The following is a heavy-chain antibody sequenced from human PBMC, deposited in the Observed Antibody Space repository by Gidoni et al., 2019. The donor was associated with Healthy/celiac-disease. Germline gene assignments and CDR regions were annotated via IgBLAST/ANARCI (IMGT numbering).Heavy chain of an antibody. J-gene: IGHJ6*02. CDR1: GFTFSSDW. CDR3: ARVPKFYSNYYYGMDV. D-gene: IGHD4-4*01. CDR2: IKHDGSEK. Sequence: EVQLVESGGGLVQPGGSLRLSCAASGFTFSSDWMSWVRQAPGKGLEWVANIKHDGSEKYYVDSVKGRFTISRDNAKNSLYLQMNSLRAADTAVYYCARVPKFYSNYYYGMDVWGQGTTVTVSS. V-gene: IGHV3-7*01.